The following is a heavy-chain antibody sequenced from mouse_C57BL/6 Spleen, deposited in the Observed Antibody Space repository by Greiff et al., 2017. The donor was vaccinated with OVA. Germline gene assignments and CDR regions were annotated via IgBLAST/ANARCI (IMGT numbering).Heavy chain of an antibody. J-gene: IGHJ2*01. Sequence: VQLQQSGPVLVKPGASVKMSCKASGYTFTDYYMNWVKQSHGKSLEWIGVINPYNGGTSYNQKFKGKATLTVDKSSSTAYMELNSLTSEDSAVYYCARSRDYYGSSLYFDYWGQGTTLTVSS. D-gene: IGHD1-1*01. CDR2: INPYNGGT. CDR1: GYTFTDYY. V-gene: IGHV1-19*01. CDR3: ARSRDYYGSSLYFDY.